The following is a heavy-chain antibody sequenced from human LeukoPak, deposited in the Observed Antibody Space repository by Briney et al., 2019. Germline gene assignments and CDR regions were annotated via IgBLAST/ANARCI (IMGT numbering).Heavy chain of an antibody. J-gene: IGHJ4*02. Sequence: PSETLSLTCTVSGGSISSSSYYWGWIRQPPGKGLEWIGSIYYSGSTYYNPSLKSRVTISVDTSKNQFSLKLSSVTAADTAVYYCARGGSYWNYFDYWGQGTLVTVSS. D-gene: IGHD1-26*01. CDR1: GGSISSSSYY. CDR2: IYYSGST. CDR3: ARGGSYWNYFDY. V-gene: IGHV4-39*07.